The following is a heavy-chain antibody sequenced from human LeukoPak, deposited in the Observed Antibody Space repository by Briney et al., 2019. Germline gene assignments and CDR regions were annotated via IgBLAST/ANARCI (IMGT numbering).Heavy chain of an antibody. V-gene: IGHV4-59*08. D-gene: IGHD3-10*01. CDR3: ARHLSVGSYPLDH. Sequence: SETLSLTCTVSGGSIRSYYWSWIRRPPGKGLEWIAHIHDSGSTSYNPSLKSRLTMSVDTSKNQFSLTLTSVAAADTAVYYCARHLSVGSYPLDHWGQGTLVTVSS. CDR2: IHDSGST. J-gene: IGHJ4*02. CDR1: GGSIRSYY.